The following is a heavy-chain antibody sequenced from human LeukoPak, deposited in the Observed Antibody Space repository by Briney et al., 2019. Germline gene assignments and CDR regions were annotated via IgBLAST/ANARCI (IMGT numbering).Heavy chain of an antibody. J-gene: IGHJ6*02. D-gene: IGHD4-4*01. CDR2: ISAYNGNT. V-gene: IGHV1-18*01. CDR3: SRDAVTKIFYGMDV. Sequence: GASVKVSCKASGYTFTSYGISWVRQAPGQGLEWMGWISAYNGNTNYAQKLQGRVTMTTDTSTSTAYMELRSLRSDDTAVYYCSRDAVTKIFYGMDVWGQGTTVTVSS. CDR1: GYTFTSYG.